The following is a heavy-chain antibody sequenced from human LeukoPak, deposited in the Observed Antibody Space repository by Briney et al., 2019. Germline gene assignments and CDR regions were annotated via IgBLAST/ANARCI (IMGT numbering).Heavy chain of an antibody. CDR3: ARGRYCTNGVCYIAELDY. V-gene: IGHV1-18*01. J-gene: IGHJ4*02. D-gene: IGHD2-8*01. CDR1: GYTFTSYG. CDR2: ISAYNGNT. Sequence: GASVKVSCKASGYTFTSYGISWVRQAPGQGLEWMGWISAYNGNTNYAQKLQGRVTMTTDTSTSTAYMELRSLRSDDTAVYYCARGRYCTNGVCYIAELDYWGQGTLVTVSS.